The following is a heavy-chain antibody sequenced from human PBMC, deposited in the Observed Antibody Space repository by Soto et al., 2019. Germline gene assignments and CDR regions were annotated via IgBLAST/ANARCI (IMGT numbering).Heavy chain of an antibody. CDR2: INHSGST. CDR3: ARARYDILTGYTRGRPHWFDP. J-gene: IGHJ5*02. CDR1: GGSFSGYY. V-gene: IGHV4-34*01. Sequence: PSETLSLTCAVYGGSFSGYYWSWIRQPPGKGLEWIGEINHSGSTNYNPSLKSRVTISVDTSKNQFSLKLSSVTAADTAVYYCARARYDILTGYTRGRPHWFDPRGQGTLVTVSS. D-gene: IGHD3-9*01.